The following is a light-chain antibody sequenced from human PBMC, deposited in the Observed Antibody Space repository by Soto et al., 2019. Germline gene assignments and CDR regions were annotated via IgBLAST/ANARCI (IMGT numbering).Light chain of an antibody. J-gene: IGKJ1*01. CDR3: QQYNSFSLT. V-gene: IGKV1-5*01. Sequence: DIQMTQFPSTLSAAVGDAVTITCRASQSFNSWLAWYQQKPGKAPKLLIYDASSLRSGVPSRFSGSQSGTEFTLTISSLQPDDFATYFCQQYNSFSLTFGQGTKVELK. CDR2: DAS. CDR1: QSFNSW.